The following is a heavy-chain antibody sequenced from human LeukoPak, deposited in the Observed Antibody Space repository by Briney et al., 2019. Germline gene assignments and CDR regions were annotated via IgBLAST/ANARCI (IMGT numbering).Heavy chain of an antibody. CDR2: ISSSGITI. V-gene: IGHV3-48*03. CDR1: EFTFSSYE. CDR3: ATGDDYRTFDY. J-gene: IGHJ4*02. D-gene: IGHD5-24*01. Sequence: GGSLRLSCAASEFTFSSYEMNWVRQAPGKGLEWVSYISSSGITIYYADSEKGRFTTSRDNAKNSLYLQMNSLRAEDTAVYYCATGDDYRTFDYWGQGTLVTVSS.